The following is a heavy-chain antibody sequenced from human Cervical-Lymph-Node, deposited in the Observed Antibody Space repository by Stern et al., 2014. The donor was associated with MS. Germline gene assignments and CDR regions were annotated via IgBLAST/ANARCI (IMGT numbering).Heavy chain of an antibody. D-gene: IGHD3-3*02. CDR3: ARDLAWAFDS. CDR1: GFTLSEHS. Sequence: EVQLLESGGGLVQPGGSLRLSCAVSGFTLSEHSMNWVRQAPGQGLEWISYIRSSSSDISYAGSVKGRFTISRDDAKNSLYLQMNSLRAEDTAVYYCARDLAWAFDSWGQGTLVTVSS. CDR2: IRSSSSDI. J-gene: IGHJ4*02. V-gene: IGHV3-48*01.